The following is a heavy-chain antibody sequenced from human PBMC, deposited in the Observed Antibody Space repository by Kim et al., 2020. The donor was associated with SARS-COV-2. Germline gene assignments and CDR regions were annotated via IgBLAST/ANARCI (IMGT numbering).Heavy chain of an antibody. J-gene: IGHJ4*02. CDR2: TA. CDR3: ASYKGHYFDY. Sequence: TANYAQKFQGRVTITADESTSTAYMELSSLRSEDTAVYYCASYKGHYFDYWGQGTLVTVSS. D-gene: IGHD1-1*01. V-gene: IGHV1-69*01.